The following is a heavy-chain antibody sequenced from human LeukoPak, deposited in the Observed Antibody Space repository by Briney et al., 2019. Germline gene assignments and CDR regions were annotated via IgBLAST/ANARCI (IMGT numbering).Heavy chain of an antibody. D-gene: IGHD1-14*01. CDR2: IYYSGST. J-gene: IGHJ4*02. CDR1: GGSISSGGYY. V-gene: IGHV4-31*03. CDR3: ARDTGTTPLNFDY. Sequence: SETLSLTCTVSGGSISSGGYYWSWIRQHPGKGLEWIGYIYYSGSTYYNPSLKSRVTISVDTSKNQFSLKLSSVTAADTAEYYCARDTGTTPLNFDYWGQGTLVTVSS.